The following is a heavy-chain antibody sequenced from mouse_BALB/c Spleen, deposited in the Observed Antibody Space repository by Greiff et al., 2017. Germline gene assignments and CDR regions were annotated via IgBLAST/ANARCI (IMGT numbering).Heavy chain of an antibody. CDR2: ISDGGSYT. CDR3: ARDRYGNYPFAY. J-gene: IGHJ3*01. Sequence: EVKVEESGGGLVKPGGSLKLSCAASGFTFSDYYMYWVRQTPEKRLEWVATISDGGSYTYYPDSVKGRFTISRDNAKNNLYLQMSSLKSEDTAMYYCARDRYGNYPFAYWGQGTLVTVSA. D-gene: IGHD2-10*02. CDR1: GFTFSDYY. V-gene: IGHV5-4*02.